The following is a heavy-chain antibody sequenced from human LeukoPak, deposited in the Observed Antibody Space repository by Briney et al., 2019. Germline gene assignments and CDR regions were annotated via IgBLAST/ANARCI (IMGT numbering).Heavy chain of an antibody. V-gene: IGHV4-30-4*07. D-gene: IGHD2-2*01. CDR2: VYQSGNA. CDR1: GDSIKSVGYS. CDR3: ARIGRNYRRSSASWYCFDN. Sequence: PSETLSLTCAVSGDSIKSVGYSWSWIRQPPGKRLEWLGYVYQSGNANYNPSLNSRLTISVDTSRNEFSLKLTSVTAADTAVYYCARIGRNYRRSSASWYCFDNWGQGTLVTVSS. J-gene: IGHJ4*02.